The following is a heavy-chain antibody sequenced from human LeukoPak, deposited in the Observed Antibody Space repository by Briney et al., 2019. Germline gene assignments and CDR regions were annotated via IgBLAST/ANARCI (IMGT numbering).Heavy chain of an antibody. D-gene: IGHD4-17*01. J-gene: IGHJ5*02. CDR2: IYYSGST. Sequence: SETLSLTCTVSGGSISSGGYYWSWIRQHPGKGLEWIGYIYYSGSTYYNPSLKSRVTISVDTSKNQFSLKLSSVTAADTAVYYCARTFYGDYGCWFDPWGQGTLVTVSS. CDR1: GGSISSGGYY. V-gene: IGHV4-31*03. CDR3: ARTFYGDYGCWFDP.